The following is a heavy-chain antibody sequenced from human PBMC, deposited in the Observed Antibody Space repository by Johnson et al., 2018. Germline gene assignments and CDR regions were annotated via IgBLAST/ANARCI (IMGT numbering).Heavy chain of an antibody. CDR2: INNDGSTT. Sequence: VQLVQSGEALVQPGGSLRLSCAASGFTFSNHWMHWFRQVPGKGLVWVSRINNDGSTTMYADSVLGRFTISRDNAKNTGYLQMNSLRVEDTAIYYCAGDESYGSRYINYGDVWGGGTTVTVS. D-gene: IGHD3-16*01. J-gene: IGHJ6*03. CDR1: GFTFSNHW. CDR3: AGDESYGSRYINYGDV. V-gene: IGHV3-74*03.